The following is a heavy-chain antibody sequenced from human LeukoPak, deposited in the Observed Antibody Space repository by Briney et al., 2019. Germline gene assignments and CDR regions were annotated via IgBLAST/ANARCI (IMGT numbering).Heavy chain of an antibody. Sequence: ETLSLTCTVSGGLISISTYYWGWIRQPPGKGLEWIGSIYYSGTTYYNPSLKSRVTISVDTSKSQFSLKLSSVTAADTAIYYCAREYSSSPSWFDPWGQGTLVTVSS. D-gene: IGHD6-13*01. CDR2: IYYSGTT. J-gene: IGHJ5*02. CDR1: GGLISISTYY. V-gene: IGHV4-39*07. CDR3: AREYSSSPSWFDP.